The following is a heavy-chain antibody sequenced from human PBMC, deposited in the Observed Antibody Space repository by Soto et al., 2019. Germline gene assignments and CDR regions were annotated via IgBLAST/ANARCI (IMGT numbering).Heavy chain of an antibody. V-gene: IGHV3-7*05. CDR2: IKQDGSEK. CDR1: GFTFSSYW. CDR3: ARENYDFWSGYYNKRYYYGMDV. Sequence: GGSLRLSFAASGFTFSSYWMSWVRQAPGKGLEWVANIKQDGSEKYYVDSVKGRFTISRDNAKNSLYLQMNSLRAEDTAVYYCARENYDFWSGYYNKRYYYGMDVWGQGTTVTVSS. J-gene: IGHJ6*02. D-gene: IGHD3-3*01.